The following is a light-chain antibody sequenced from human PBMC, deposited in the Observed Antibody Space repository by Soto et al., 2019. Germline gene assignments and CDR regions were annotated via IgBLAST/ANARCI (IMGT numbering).Light chain of an antibody. CDR3: QQYGSSPRT. CDR1: QSVSSSY. J-gene: IGKJ1*01. Sequence: EIVLTQSPFTLSFSPGERSTLSCIASQSVSSSYLAWYQQKPGQAPRLLIYGASSRATGIPDRFSGSGSGTDFTLTISRLEPEDFAVYYCQQYGSSPRTFGQGTKVDIK. V-gene: IGKV3-20*01. CDR2: GAS.